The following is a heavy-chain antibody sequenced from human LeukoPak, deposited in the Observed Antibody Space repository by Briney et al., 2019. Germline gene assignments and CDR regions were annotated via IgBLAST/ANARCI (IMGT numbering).Heavy chain of an antibody. D-gene: IGHD2-2*01. J-gene: IGHJ4*02. V-gene: IGHV3-23*01. Sequence: GGSLRLSCAASGFTFSSYAMSWVRQAPGKGLEWVSAISGSGGSTYYADSVKGRFTISRDNSKNTLYLQMNSLRAEDTAVYYCTRLGYCSSTSCLDCWGQGTLVTVSS. CDR3: TRLGYCSSTSCLDC. CDR2: ISGSGGST. CDR1: GFTFSSYA.